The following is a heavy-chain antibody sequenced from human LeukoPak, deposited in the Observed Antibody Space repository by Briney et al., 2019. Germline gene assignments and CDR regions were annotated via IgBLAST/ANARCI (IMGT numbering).Heavy chain of an antibody. J-gene: IGHJ5*02. D-gene: IGHD2-2*01. CDR3: ARQVVVVPAAKGLYYDFWSGLPVYWFDP. CDR1: GGSISSGDYY. CDR2: IYYSGST. Sequence: SETLSLTCTVSGGSISSGDYYWSWIRQPPGKGLEWIGYIYYSGSTDYNPSLKSRVTISVDTSKNQFSLKLSSVTAADTAVYYCARQVVVVPAAKGLYYDFWSGLPVYWFDPWGQGTLVTVSS. V-gene: IGHV4-30-4*08.